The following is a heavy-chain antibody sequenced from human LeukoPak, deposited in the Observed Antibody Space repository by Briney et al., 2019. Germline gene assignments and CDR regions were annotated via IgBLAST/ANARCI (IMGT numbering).Heavy chain of an antibody. D-gene: IGHD2-2*02. J-gene: IGHJ6*02. CDR2: ISSIGSTI. CDR1: GFTFSDYY. CDR3: AIDGDYCSSTSCYTHRSNYYYGMDV. Sequence: GGSLRLSCAASGFTFSDYYMSWIRQAPGKGLEWVSYISSIGSTIYYADSVKGRLTLSRDNAKNSLYMQMNRLGAEDTAVYYCAIDGDYCSSTSCYTHRSNYYYGMDVWGQGTTVTVSS. V-gene: IGHV3-11*01.